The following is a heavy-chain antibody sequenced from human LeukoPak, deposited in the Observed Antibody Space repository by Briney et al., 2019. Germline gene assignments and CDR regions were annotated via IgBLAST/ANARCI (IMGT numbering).Heavy chain of an antibody. V-gene: IGHV4-4*07. D-gene: IGHD2-21*01. CDR1: GGSISNYY. Sequence: ASETLSLTCTVSGGSISNYYWSWIRQPAGKALEWIRRIYTSGSTNYNPSLKSRVTMSVDTSKNQFSLKLSSVTAADTAFYYCARQRNSGGDPSYFDYWGQGTLVTVSS. CDR2: IYTSGST. CDR3: ARQRNSGGDPSYFDY. J-gene: IGHJ4*02.